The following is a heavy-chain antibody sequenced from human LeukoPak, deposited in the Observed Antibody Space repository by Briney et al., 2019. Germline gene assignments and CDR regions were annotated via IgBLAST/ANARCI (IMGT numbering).Heavy chain of an antibody. J-gene: IGHJ4*02. CDR2: IYPGDSDT. D-gene: IGHD2-21*02. CDR1: GYSFTSYW. Sequence: GESLKISCKGSGYSFTSYWIGWVRQMPGKGLEWMGIIYPGDSDTRYSPSFQGQVTIPADKSISTAYLQWSSLKASDTAMYYCARQLAYCGGDCYSGNDYWGQGTLVTVSS. CDR3: ARQLAYCGGDCYSGNDY. V-gene: IGHV5-51*01.